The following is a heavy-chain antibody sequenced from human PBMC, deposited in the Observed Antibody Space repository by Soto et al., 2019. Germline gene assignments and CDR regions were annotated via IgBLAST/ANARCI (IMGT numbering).Heavy chain of an antibody. V-gene: IGHV1-2*02. J-gene: IGHJ4*02. CDR2: LHSKSGGT. CDR3: ARGGSTVFGVMDY. CDR1: GYTFTDYY. Sequence: ASVKVSCKASGYTFTDYYVHWVRQAPGQGLEWMGWLHSKSGGTNSAQKFQGRVTMTRDTPISTAYMELSRLTYDDTAVYYCARGGSTVFGVMDYGGQGTPVTV. D-gene: IGHD3-3*01.